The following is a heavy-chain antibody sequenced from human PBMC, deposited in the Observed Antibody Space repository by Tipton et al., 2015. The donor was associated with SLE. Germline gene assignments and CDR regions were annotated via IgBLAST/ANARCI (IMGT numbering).Heavy chain of an antibody. Sequence: TLSLTCAVYGGSFSGYYWSWIRQSPGKGLEWIGDINHSGSTNYNPSLKSRVTISVDTSKNQFSLKLSSVTAADTAVYYCAREASYCGGDCYPSWFDPWGQGTLVTVSS. D-gene: IGHD2-21*01. CDR3: AREASYCGGDCYPSWFDP. CDR2: INHSGST. J-gene: IGHJ5*02. V-gene: IGHV4-34*01. CDR1: GGSFSGYY.